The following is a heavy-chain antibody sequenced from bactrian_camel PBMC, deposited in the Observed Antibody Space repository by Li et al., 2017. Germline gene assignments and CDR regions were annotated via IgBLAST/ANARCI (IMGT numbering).Heavy chain of an antibody. V-gene: IGHV3S54*01. Sequence: HVQLVESGGGSVQTGGSLRLSCAFSGSFRCMAWFRQAPGQEREGVATISKAGSFARYTDAVKGRFTISHDAAKNSVDPQMNSLKPDDTAVYYCAATGQMLSVAGCRTQGTQVTVST. J-gene: IGHJ4*01. CDR1: GSFRC. D-gene: IGHD1*01. CDR2: ISKAGSFA.